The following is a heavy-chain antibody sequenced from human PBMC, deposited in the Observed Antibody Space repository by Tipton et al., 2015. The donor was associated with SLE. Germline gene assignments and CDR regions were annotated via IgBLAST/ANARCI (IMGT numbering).Heavy chain of an antibody. Sequence: TLSLTCTVSGGSISSGGYYWSWIRQHPGKGLEWIGYIYNSGNTYYNPSLKSRLTISVDTSKNQFSLKLSSVTAADTAVYYCAREGPFGELSHWGQGTLVTVSP. J-gene: IGHJ4*02. CDR2: IYNSGNT. D-gene: IGHD3-10*01. CDR3: AREGPFGELSH. CDR1: GGSISSGGYY. V-gene: IGHV4-31*03.